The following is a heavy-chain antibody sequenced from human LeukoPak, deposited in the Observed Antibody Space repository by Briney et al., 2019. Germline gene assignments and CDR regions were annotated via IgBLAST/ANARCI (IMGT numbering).Heavy chain of an antibody. V-gene: IGHV4-4*02. J-gene: IGHJ4*02. Sequence: PSETLSLTCAVSGGSISSSNWWSWVRQPPGKGLEWIGEIYHSGSTNYNPSLKSRVTISVDTSKNQFSLKLSSVTAADTAVYYCARMEQQLGSFGYWGQGTLVTVSS. CDR3: ARMEQQLGSFGY. D-gene: IGHD6-13*01. CDR1: GGSISSSNW. CDR2: IYHSGST.